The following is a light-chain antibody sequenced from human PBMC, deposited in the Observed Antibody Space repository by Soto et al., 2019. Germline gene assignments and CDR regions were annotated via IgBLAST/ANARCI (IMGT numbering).Light chain of an antibody. CDR2: AAS. V-gene: IGKV1-39*01. CDR1: QSISNH. Sequence: DIQMTQSPSSLSASVEDRVIITCRASQSISNHLNWYQQKPGKAPKRLIYAASSLQSGVPSRFSGSGSETDFTLTISSLQPEDFATYSCQQSYNTTWTFGQGTKVDIK. CDR3: QQSYNTTWT. J-gene: IGKJ1*01.